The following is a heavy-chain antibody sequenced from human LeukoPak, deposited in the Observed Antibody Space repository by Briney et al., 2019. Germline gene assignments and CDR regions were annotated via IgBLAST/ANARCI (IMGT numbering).Heavy chain of an antibody. V-gene: IGHV1-69*13. J-gene: IGHJ4*02. Sequence: ASVKVSCKASGGTFSSYAISWVRQAPGQGLEWMGGIIPIFGTANYAQKFQGRVTITADESTSTAYMELSSLRSGDTAVYYCATSLDCSSTSCYLFLFDYWGQGTLVTVSS. CDR2: IIPIFGTA. D-gene: IGHD2-2*01. CDR1: GGTFSSYA. CDR3: ATSLDCSSTSCYLFLFDY.